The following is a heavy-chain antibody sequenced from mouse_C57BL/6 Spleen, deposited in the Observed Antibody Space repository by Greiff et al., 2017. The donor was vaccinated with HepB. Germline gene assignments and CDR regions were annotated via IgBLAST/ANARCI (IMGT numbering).Heavy chain of an antibody. Sequence: QVQLQQPGAELVKPGASVKMSCKASGYTFTSYWITWVKQRPGQGLEWIGDIYPGSGSTNYNEKFKSKATLTVDTSSSTAYMQLSSLTSEEAAVYYCARHTVGAMDYWGQGTSVTVSS. J-gene: IGHJ4*01. V-gene: IGHV1-55*01. D-gene: IGHD1-1*01. CDR1: GYTFTSYW. CDR3: ARHTVGAMDY. CDR2: IYPGSGST.